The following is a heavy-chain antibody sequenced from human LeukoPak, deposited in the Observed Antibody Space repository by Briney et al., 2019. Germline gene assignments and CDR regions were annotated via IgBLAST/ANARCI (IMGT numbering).Heavy chain of an antibody. J-gene: IGHJ4*02. V-gene: IGHV3-74*01. D-gene: IGHD1-26*01. Sequence: GGSLRLSCAVSGFTFSSYWMHWVRQAPGKGLVWVSGINSDGSSTTYADSVKGRFTVSRDNAKNTLYLQMNSLRSEDTAVYYCARPGGSYQPFDYWGQGTLVTVSS. CDR1: GFTFSSYW. CDR2: INSDGSST. CDR3: ARPGGSYQPFDY.